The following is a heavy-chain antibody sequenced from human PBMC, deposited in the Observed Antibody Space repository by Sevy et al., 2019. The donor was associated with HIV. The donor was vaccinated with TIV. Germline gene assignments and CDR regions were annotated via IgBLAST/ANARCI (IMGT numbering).Heavy chain of an antibody. J-gene: IGHJ6*02. CDR3: ARESYDFWTGPVDYDYGMDV. CDR1: GYTFSDSGYY. D-gene: IGHD3-3*01. Sequence: ASVKVSCKASGYTFSDSGYYVHWVRQAPGQGLEWMGWINPKSGATNYAQKFQGRVTMTRDTSVSTANMELNRLTSDDKAVYYRARESYDFWTGPVDYDYGMDVWGQGTTVTVSS. V-gene: IGHV1-2*02. CDR2: INPKSGAT.